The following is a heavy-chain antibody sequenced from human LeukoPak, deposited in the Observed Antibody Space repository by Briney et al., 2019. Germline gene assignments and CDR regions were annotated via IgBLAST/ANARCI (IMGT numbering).Heavy chain of an antibody. V-gene: IGHV3-15*01. CDR3: STLWYGA. CDR1: GFTVSNAW. D-gene: IGHD3-10*01. J-gene: IGHJ5*02. Sequence: GGSLRLSCAVSGFTVSNAWMYWVRQAPGKGMEWVGRIKSKTDGGTSDYAAPVTGRFTISRDDSKSTLYLQMNSLKTEDTGVYYCSTLWYGAWGQGTLVTVSS. CDR2: IKSKTDGGTS.